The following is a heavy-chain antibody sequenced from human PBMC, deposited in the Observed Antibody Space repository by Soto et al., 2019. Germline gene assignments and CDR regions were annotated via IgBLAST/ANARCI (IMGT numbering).Heavy chain of an antibody. CDR1: GVSISSSDYY. D-gene: IGHD2-2*02. CDR2: IYYSGST. V-gene: IGHV4-39*01. CDR3: AKSGYRYCSSTSCYNFDY. Sequence: LSLTCTVSGVSISSSDYYWGWIRQPPGKGLEWIGSIYYSGSTYYNPSLKSRVIISVDTSKNQFSLKLSSVTAADTAVYYCAKSGYRYCSSTSCYNFDYWGQGTLVTVSS. J-gene: IGHJ4*02.